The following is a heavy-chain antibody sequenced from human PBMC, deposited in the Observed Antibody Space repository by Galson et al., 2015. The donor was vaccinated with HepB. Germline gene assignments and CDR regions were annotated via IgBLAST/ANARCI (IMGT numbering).Heavy chain of an antibody. D-gene: IGHD3-16*01. Sequence: SLRLSCAASGFTFSDYWMYWARQAPGKGLDWVSRIKSDGSDTYYADSVKGRFTISSDNGKNALFLQMNSLRAEDTAVYYCAVRGGSWGQGTLVTVSS. CDR1: GFTFSDYW. CDR3: AVRGGS. J-gene: IGHJ4*02. V-gene: IGHV3-74*01. CDR2: IKSDGSDT.